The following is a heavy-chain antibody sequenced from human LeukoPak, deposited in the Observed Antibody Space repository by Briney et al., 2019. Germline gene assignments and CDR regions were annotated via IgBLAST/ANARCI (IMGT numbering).Heavy chain of an antibody. CDR3: ARMVSGWKNNYFDY. Sequence: SETLSLTCTVSGGSISSHYWSWIRQPPGKGLEWIGYIYYSGSTNYNPSLKSRVTISVDKSKNQFSLKLSSVTAADTAVYYCARMVSGWKNNYFDYWGQGTLVTVSS. CDR1: GGSISSHY. V-gene: IGHV4-59*11. J-gene: IGHJ4*02. D-gene: IGHD6-19*01. CDR2: IYYSGST.